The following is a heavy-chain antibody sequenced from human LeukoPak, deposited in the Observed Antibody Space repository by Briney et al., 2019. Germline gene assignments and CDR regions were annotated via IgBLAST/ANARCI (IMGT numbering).Heavy chain of an antibody. Sequence: QSGGSLRLSCAASGFTFSSCGMHWVRQAPGKGLEWVAFIRYDGSNKYYADSVKGRFTISRDNSKNTLYLQMNSLRAEDTAVYYCAKDPPGDQNLDYWGQGTLVTVSS. CDR2: IRYDGSNK. CDR1: GFTFSSCG. CDR3: AKDPPGDQNLDY. D-gene: IGHD4-17*01. V-gene: IGHV3-30*02. J-gene: IGHJ4*02.